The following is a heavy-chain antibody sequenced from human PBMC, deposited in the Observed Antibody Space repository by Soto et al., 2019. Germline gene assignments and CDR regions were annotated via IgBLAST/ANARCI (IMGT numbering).Heavy chain of an antibody. J-gene: IGHJ3*02. CDR3: ARSFTGVDAFDI. Sequence: AAVKGSCKASGYTFTSYTIHWVRQAPGQRLEWMGWINAGNGNTKYSQQFQGRVTITVDTSASTAYMELSRLKAEDTAVYYCARSFTGVDAFDIWGQGTMVTV. V-gene: IGHV1-3*01. CDR1: GYTFTSYT. D-gene: IGHD7-27*01. CDR2: INAGNGNT.